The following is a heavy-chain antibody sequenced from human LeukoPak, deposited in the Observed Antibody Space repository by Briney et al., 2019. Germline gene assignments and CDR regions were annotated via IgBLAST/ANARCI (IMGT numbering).Heavy chain of an antibody. Sequence: SETLSLTCAVYGGSFSGYYWSWIRQPPGKGLKWIGEINHSGSTNDNPSLKSRVTISVDTSKNKFSLKLSSVTAADTAVYYCASLTYGDYVRYSDYWGQGTLVIVSS. CDR2: INHSGST. V-gene: IGHV4-34*01. J-gene: IGHJ4*02. CDR3: ASLTYGDYVRYSDY. D-gene: IGHD4-17*01. CDR1: GGSFSGYY.